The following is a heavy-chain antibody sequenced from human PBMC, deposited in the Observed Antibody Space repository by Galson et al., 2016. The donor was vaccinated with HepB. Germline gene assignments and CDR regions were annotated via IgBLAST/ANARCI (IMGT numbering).Heavy chain of an antibody. CDR3: AKVQGSGNYGGFDH. Sequence: SLRLSCAASGFIFDDFAMSWVRQVPGKGLEWVSGINWDGDYTGYADSVKGRFTISRDNARNSLYLQMNSLRAEDTALYFCAKVQGSGNYGGFDHWGQGTLVTVAS. CDR1: GFIFDDFA. CDR2: INWDGDYT. J-gene: IGHJ4*02. V-gene: IGHV3-20*04. D-gene: IGHD1-7*01.